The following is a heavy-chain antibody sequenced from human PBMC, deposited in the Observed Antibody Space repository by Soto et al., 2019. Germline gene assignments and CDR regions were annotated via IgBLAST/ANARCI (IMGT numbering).Heavy chain of an antibody. CDR3: ARESVYCSGSKCHGLGFDT. D-gene: IGHD2-15*01. CDR1: GFTFATYS. V-gene: IGHV3-48*02. CDR2: ISTRSSVI. Sequence: GGSLRLSCAASGFTFATYSMNWVRQAPGKGLDWVASISTRSSVIYYADSAKGRFTISRDDAQNSLFLQMNSLRDEDTAVYYCARESVYCSGSKCHGLGFDTWGQGTLVTVSS. J-gene: IGHJ5*02.